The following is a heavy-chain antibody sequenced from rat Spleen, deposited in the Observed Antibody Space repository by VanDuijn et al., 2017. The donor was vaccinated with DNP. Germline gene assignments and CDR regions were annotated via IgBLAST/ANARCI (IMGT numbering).Heavy chain of an antibody. CDR1: GFTFSDYN. CDR2: IIYDGSST. Sequence: EVQLVESGGGLVQPGRSLKLSCAASGFTFSDYNMAWVRQAPKKGLEWVATIIYDGSSTYYSDSVKGRFSISRDNVKSFLYLQVNSLRSEDTATYYCARVGTTYYFDHWGQGVIVTVSS. J-gene: IGHJ2*01. D-gene: IGHD1-10*01. V-gene: IGHV5-7*01. CDR3: ARVGTTYYFDH.